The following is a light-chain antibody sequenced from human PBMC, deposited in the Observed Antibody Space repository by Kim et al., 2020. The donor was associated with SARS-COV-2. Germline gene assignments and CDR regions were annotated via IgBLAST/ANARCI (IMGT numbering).Light chain of an antibody. J-gene: IGLJ2*01. CDR2: DKNKIKN. Sequence: SSELTQDPAVSVALGQAVRITCQGDSLRSLYTSWFKQKPGQAPVLVIYDKNKIKNNRPSGIPDRFSGSTSGNTASLTITEAQAEDEADYYCCSRDTSGNLLVFGGGTKLTVL. CDR1: SLRSLY. CDR3: CSRDTSGNLLV. V-gene: IGLV3-19*01.